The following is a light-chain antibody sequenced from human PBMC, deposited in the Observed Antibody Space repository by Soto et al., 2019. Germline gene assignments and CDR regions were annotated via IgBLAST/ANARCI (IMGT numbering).Light chain of an antibody. CDR1: QSVRNSY. Sequence: EIVLTQSPGNLSLSPGVRATLSCRASQSVRNSYLAWHQHKPGQAPRLLIYGASTRATGIPGRFSGSGSGTDFTLTISRLEPEDFAVYYCQQYGSSPWAVGQGTKV. CDR2: GAS. CDR3: QQYGSSPWA. V-gene: IGKV3-20*01. J-gene: IGKJ1*01.